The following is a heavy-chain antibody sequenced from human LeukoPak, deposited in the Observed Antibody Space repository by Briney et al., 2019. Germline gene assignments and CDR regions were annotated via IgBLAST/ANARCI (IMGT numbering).Heavy chain of an antibody. CDR2: VSGSGGGT. D-gene: IGHD2-15*01. CDR1: GFTFSSYA. J-gene: IGHJ4*02. CDR3: ANLRGRGAYACSGASCYSY. Sequence: QPGESLRLSCEASGFTFSSYAMSWVRQAPGKGLEWVSGVSGSGGGTYYTGSVKGRFTISRDNSKNTLFLQMNSLRVEDTAVYYCANLRGRGAYACSGASCYSYWGQGTLVTVSP. V-gene: IGHV3-23*01.